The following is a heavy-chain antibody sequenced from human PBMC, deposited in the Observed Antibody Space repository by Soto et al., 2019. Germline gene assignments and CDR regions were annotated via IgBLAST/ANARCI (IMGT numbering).Heavy chain of an antibody. CDR3: ASRLTVVGGMDV. CDR1: GGSISSGGYS. J-gene: IGHJ6*02. V-gene: IGHV4-30-2*01. D-gene: IGHD2-15*01. Sequence: PSETLSLTCAVSGGSISSGGYSWSWIRQPPGKGLEWIGYIYHSGSTYYNPSLKSRVTISVDRSKNQFSLKLTSVTAADTAVYYCASRLTVVGGMDVWGQGTTVTVSS. CDR2: IYHSGST.